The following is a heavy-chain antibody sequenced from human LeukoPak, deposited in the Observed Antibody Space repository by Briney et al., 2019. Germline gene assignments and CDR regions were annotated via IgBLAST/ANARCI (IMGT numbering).Heavy chain of an antibody. CDR1: GGSFSGYY. D-gene: IGHD7-27*01. J-gene: IGHJ6*03. V-gene: IGHV4-34*01. CDR3: ARGLGNYYYYMDV. Sequence: KASETLSLTCAVYGGSFSGYYWSWIRQPPGKGLEWIGEINHSGSTNYNPSLKSRVTISVDTSKNQFSLKLSSVTAADTAVYYCARGLGNYYYYMDVWGKGTTVTVSS. CDR2: INHSGST.